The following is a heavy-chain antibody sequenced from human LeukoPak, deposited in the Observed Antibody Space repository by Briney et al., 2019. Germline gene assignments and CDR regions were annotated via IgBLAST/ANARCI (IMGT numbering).Heavy chain of an antibody. V-gene: IGHV1-2*02. CDR1: GHTFTGYY. CDR3: VRDGGVLFGEFPFDY. D-gene: IGHD3-10*01. Sequence: ASVKVSCKASGHTFTGYYIHWVRQAPGQGLEWMGWIDANSGGTNYAQKFQGRVTMTRDTSISTAYMELSSLTSADTAVYYCVRDGGVLFGEFPFDYWGQGTLVTVSS. CDR2: IDANSGGT. J-gene: IGHJ4*02.